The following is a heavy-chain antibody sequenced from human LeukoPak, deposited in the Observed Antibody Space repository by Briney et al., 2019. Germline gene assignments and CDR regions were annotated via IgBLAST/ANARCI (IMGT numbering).Heavy chain of an antibody. CDR1: GYSFTSYW. D-gene: IGHD5-18*01. CDR2: INPADSDT. J-gene: IGHJ4*02. Sequence: GESLKISCKGSGYSFTSYWIGWVRPMPRQGLEWMAIINPADSDTRYSPSFQGQVTISAEKSISTAYLQWSSLKSSDTAMYYCAKMAAMASFDYWGQGTLVTVSS. CDR3: AKMAAMASFDY. V-gene: IGHV5-51*01.